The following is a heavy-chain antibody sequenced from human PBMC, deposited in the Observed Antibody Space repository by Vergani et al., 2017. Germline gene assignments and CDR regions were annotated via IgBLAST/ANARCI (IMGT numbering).Heavy chain of an antibody. CDR3: ARGGDYGDYNY. CDR1: GYTFTSYA. V-gene: IGHV1-3*01. D-gene: IGHD4-17*01. J-gene: IGHJ4*02. CDR2: INAGNGNT. Sequence: QVQLVQSGAEVKKPGSSVKVSCKASGYTFTSYAMHWVRQAPGQRLEWMGWINAGNGNTKYSQKFQGRVTITRDTSASTAYMELSSLRSEDTAVYYCARGGDYGDYNYWGQGTLVTVSS.